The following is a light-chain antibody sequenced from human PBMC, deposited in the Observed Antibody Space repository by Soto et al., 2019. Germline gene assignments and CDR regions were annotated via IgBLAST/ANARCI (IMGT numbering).Light chain of an antibody. CDR1: QSVSSD. V-gene: IGKV3-15*01. CDR2: GAS. Sequence: EVAMTQSPATLSVSPGERATLSCRASQSVSSDLAWYQQKQGQAPRLLIYGASTRATGIPGRFSGSGSGADFTLTLSSRQPEDSAVYYCQQYNDWPRLTFGGGTKVEIK. CDR3: QQYNDWPRLT. J-gene: IGKJ4*01.